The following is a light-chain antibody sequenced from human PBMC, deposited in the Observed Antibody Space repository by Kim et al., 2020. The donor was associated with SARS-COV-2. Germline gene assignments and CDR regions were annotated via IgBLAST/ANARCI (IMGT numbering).Light chain of an antibody. CDR1: QSVLYSSNNKNY. V-gene: IGKV4-1*01. Sequence: DRVMTQSPDSLAVSLGERATINCKSSQSVLYSSNNKNYLAWFQQKPGQPPKLLIYWASIRESGVPDRFSGSGSGTDFTLTISGLQAEDVAVYYCQQYLSTPWTFVQGTKVDIK. J-gene: IGKJ1*01. CDR3: QQYLSTPWT. CDR2: WAS.